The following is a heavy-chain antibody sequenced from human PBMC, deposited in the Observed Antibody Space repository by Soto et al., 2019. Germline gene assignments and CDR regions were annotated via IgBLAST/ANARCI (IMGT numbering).Heavy chain of an antibody. CDR3: AKDRQPDGRSPFDH. CDR1: GFSFRTYA. V-gene: IGHV3-23*01. J-gene: IGHJ4*02. Sequence: EVQLLESGGGLVQPGGSLRLTCAASGFSFRTYAMSWVRQAPGEGLEWVAGLFGSGSGISYSDSAKGRFTISRDNSKNLLYLQMNFRRADDTAVYYCAKDRQPDGRSPFDHWGQGTLVTVSS. D-gene: IGHD2-8*01. CDR2: LFGSGSGI.